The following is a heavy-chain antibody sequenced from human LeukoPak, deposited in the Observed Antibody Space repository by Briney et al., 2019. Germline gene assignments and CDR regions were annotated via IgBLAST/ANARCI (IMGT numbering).Heavy chain of an antibody. J-gene: IGHJ6*03. V-gene: IGHV3-20*04. D-gene: IGHD3-10*01. CDR3: ARVRYGSGSYYNYYYYYMDV. Sequence: GGSLRLSCAASGFTFDDYGMSWVRQAPGKGLEWVSGINWNGGSTGYAESVKGRFTISRDNAKNSLYLQMNSLRAEDTALYYCARVRYGSGSYYNYYYYYMDVWGKGTTVTVSS. CDR2: INWNGGST. CDR1: GFTFDDYG.